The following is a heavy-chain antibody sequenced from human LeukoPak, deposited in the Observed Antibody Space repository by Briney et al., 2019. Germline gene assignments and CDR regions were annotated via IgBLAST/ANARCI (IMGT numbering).Heavy chain of an antibody. D-gene: IGHD4-17*01. Sequence: GASVKVSCKASGYTFTSYGISWVRQAPGQGLDWMGGIIPILSTANYAQKFQGRVTITADESTSTAYMELSSLRSEDTALYYCATSPTGDSPGYWGQGTLVTVSS. CDR1: GYTFTSYG. J-gene: IGHJ4*02. CDR3: ATSPTGDSPGY. CDR2: IIPILSTA. V-gene: IGHV1-69*13.